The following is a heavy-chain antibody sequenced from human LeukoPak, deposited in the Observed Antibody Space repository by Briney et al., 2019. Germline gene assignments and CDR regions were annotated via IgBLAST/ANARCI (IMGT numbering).Heavy chain of an antibody. Sequence: GASVTVSYMPSVYTFTNYYFKWVRQAPGQGLEWMGWMNPNRGNTGHAQKFQGRVTITRNTSISTAYMELSSLRSEDTAVYYCARGRGSGCYSAAYYFDYWGQGTLVTVSS. CDR1: VYTFTNYY. CDR2: MNPNRGNT. D-gene: IGHD3-22*01. CDR3: ARGRGSGCYSAAYYFDY. V-gene: IGHV1-8*01. J-gene: IGHJ4*02.